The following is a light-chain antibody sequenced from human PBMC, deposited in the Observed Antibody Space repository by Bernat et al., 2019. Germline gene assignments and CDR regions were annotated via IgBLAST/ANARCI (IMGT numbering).Light chain of an antibody. CDR2: DDS. CDR3: QVWDSSSDHVV. J-gene: IGLJ3*02. V-gene: IGLV3-21*03. CDR1: NIGEKS. Sequence: SSVLTRPPSVSVAPGKTARITCGGNNIGEKSVNWYQQRPGQAPVLVVHDDSDRPSGIPERFSGSNSGNTATLTISRVEVGDEADYYCQVWDSSSDHVVFGGGTELTVL.